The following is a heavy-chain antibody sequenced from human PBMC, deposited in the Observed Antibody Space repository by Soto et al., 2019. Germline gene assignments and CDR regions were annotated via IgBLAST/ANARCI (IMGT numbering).Heavy chain of an antibody. CDR1: GFTFDDYA. V-gene: IGHV3-9*01. D-gene: IGHD6-13*01. CDR3: AKQRGGGSSWYGLHY. Sequence: EVQLVESGGGLVQPGRSLRLSCAASGFTFDDYAMHWVRQAPGKGLEWVSGISWNSGSIGYADSVKGRFTISRDNAKNSLYLQMNSLRAVDTALYYCAKQRGGGSSWYGLHYWGQGTLVTVSS. J-gene: IGHJ4*02. CDR2: ISWNSGSI.